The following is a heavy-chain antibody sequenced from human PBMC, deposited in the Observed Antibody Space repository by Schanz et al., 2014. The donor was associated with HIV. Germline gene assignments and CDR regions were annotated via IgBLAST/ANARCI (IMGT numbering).Heavy chain of an antibody. V-gene: IGHV3-33*06. CDR2: IWYDGSNK. D-gene: IGHD3-22*01. CDR1: GFTFSSYG. J-gene: IGHJ4*02. CDR3: AKPEYDSRGNSQSHFDS. Sequence: VQLVESGGGVVQPGRSLRLSCAVSGFTFSSYGMHWVRQAPGKGLEWVAVIWYDGSNKYYADSVNGRFTISRDNSKNTLYLQMTTLRTEDTAVYYCAKPEYDSRGNSQSHFDSWGQGTLVTVSS.